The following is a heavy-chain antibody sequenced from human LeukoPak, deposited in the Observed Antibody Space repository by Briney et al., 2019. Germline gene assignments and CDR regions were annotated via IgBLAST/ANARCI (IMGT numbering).Heavy chain of an antibody. CDR1: GGTFSSYA. CDR3: ARPALSGSYSDAFDI. J-gene: IGHJ3*02. V-gene: IGHV1-69*13. CDR2: IIPIFGTA. D-gene: IGHD1-26*01. Sequence: SVKVSCKASGGTFSSYAISWVRQAPGQGLEWMGGIIPIFGTANYAQKFQGRVTITADESTSTAYMELSSLRSEDTAVYYCARPALSGSYSDAFDIWGQGTMVTVSS.